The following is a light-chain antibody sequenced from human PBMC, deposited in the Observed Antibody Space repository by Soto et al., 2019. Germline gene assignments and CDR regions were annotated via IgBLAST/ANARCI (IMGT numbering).Light chain of an antibody. J-gene: IGKJ5*01. V-gene: IGKV3D-15*01. CDR3: QQYNNWPAIT. CDR2: ATS. Sequence: EIILTQSPGTLSLSPGEGATLSCKASQTVISTHLARYQQKPGQAPRLLIYATSNRGTGIPDRFSGSGSGTEFTLTISSLQSEDFAVYYCQQYNNWPAITFGQGTRLEIK. CDR1: QTVISTH.